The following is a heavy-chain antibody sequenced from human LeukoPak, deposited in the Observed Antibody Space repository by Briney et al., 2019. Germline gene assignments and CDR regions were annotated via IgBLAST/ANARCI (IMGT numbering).Heavy chain of an antibody. CDR3: ARQVGATGHFDL. J-gene: IGHJ4*02. V-gene: IGHV5-51*01. Sequence: GESLKISCKDSGHTFTHYWIAWVRQMPGKGLEWMGMIYPGDSSTRHSPSFEGQVTISADTSISTAYLQWSSLQAADTAMYYCARQVGATGHFDLWGQGTLVTVSS. CDR1: GHTFTHYW. CDR2: IYPGDSST. D-gene: IGHD1-26*01.